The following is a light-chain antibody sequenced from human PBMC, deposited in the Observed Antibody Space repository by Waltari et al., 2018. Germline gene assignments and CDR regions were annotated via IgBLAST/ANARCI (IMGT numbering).Light chain of an antibody. Sequence: QSALTQPASVSGSPGQSITISCTGTSSDVGGSNYASWYQQHPGKAPKLMIYEVSNRPSGVSNRFSGSKSGNTASLTISGLQAEDEADYYCSSYTSSSRGVFGGGTKLTVL. J-gene: IGLJ2*01. CDR3: SSYTSSSRGV. CDR2: EVS. CDR1: SSDVGGSNY. V-gene: IGLV2-14*01.